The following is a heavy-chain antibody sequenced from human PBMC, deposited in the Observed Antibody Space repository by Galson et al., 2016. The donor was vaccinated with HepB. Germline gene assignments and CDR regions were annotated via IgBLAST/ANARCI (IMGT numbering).Heavy chain of an antibody. D-gene: IGHD4-17*01. CDR2: INHSGTT. V-gene: IGHV4-34*01. Sequence: SETLSLTCGVYGGSFSGFYWTWIRQSPGKGLEWIGEINHSGTTNYNPSLKSRVTMSVDTSKNHFSLKLSSVTAADTAVYYCARRVPTDFGDLLDSWGQGTLVTVSS. J-gene: IGHJ4*02. CDR1: GGSFSGFY. CDR3: ARRVPTDFGDLLDS.